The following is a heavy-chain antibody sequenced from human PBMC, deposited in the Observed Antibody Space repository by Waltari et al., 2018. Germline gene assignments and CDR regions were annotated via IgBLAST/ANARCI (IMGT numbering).Heavy chain of an antibody. V-gene: IGHV3-21*01. CDR3: ARDPHGGVGATNY. CDR2: ISSSSSYI. Sequence: EVQLVESGGGLVKPGGSLRLSCAASGFPFSSYSMNWVRQAPGKGLEWVSSISSSSSYIYYADSVKGRFTISRDNAKNSLYLQMNSLRAEDTAVYYCARDPHGGVGATNYWGQGTLVTVSS. J-gene: IGHJ4*02. CDR1: GFPFSSYS. D-gene: IGHD1-26*01.